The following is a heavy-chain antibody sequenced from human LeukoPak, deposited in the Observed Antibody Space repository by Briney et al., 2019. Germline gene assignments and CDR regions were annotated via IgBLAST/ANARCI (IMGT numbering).Heavy chain of an antibody. Sequence: SGSTLVKPTQTLTLTCTFSEFSLSTRGMCVNWIRKPPGKALGWLARIDWDDDKYYSKSLKTRLTISKDTSKNQVVLTMTNMDPVDTATYYCARGSGYLDAFDIWGLGTMVTVSS. CDR3: ARGSGYLDAFDI. CDR1: EFSLSTRGMC. V-gene: IGHV2-70*11. J-gene: IGHJ3*02. CDR2: IDWDDDK. D-gene: IGHD3-22*01.